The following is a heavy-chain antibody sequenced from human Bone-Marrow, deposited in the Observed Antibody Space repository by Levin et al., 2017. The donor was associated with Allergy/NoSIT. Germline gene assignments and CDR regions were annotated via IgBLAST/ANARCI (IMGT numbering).Heavy chain of an antibody. CDR2: ISYDGSNK. CDR1: GFTFSSYG. CDR3: AKWRFITMVRGENWFDP. V-gene: IGHV3-30*18. Sequence: GGSLRLSCAASGFTFSSYGMHWVRQAPGKGLEWVAVISYDGSNKYYADSVKGRFTISRDNSKNTLYLQMNSLRAEDTAVYYCAKWRFITMVRGENWFDPWGQGTLVTVSS. D-gene: IGHD3-10*01. J-gene: IGHJ5*02.